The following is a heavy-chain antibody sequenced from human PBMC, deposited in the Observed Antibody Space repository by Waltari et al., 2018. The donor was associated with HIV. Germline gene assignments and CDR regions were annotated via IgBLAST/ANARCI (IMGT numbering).Heavy chain of an antibody. CDR2: ISYDGSNK. D-gene: IGHD6-13*01. CDR3: ARDDSSSWKGYFDY. V-gene: IGHV3-30-3*01. CDR1: GFTFSSYA. Sequence: QVQLVESGGGVVQPGRSLRLSCAASGFTFSSYAMHWVRQAPGKGLELVAVISYDGSNKYYADSVKGRFTISRDNSKNTLYLQMNSLRAEDTAVYYCARDDSSSWKGYFDYWGQGTLVTVSS. J-gene: IGHJ4*02.